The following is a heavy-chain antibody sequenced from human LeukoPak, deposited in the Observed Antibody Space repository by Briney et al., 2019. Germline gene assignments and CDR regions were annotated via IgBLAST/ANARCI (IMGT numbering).Heavy chain of an antibody. D-gene: IGHD3-3*01. Sequence: SQTLSLTCTVSGGSISSGGYYWSWIRQHPGKGLEWIGYIYYSGSTYYNPSLKSRVTISVDTSKNQFSLKLSSVTAADTAVYYCARRFWNARNFQHWGQGTLVTVSS. V-gene: IGHV4-31*03. J-gene: IGHJ1*01. CDR2: IYYSGST. CDR3: ARRFWNARNFQH. CDR1: GGSISSGGYY.